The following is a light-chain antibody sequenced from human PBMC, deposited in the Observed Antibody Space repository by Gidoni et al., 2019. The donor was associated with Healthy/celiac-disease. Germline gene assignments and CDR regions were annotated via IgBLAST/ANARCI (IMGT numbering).Light chain of an antibody. CDR1: QSVSSY. CDR2: DAS. CDR3: SPRRNLPSGWT. Sequence: EIVLTQSPATLSLSPGERATLSCRASQSVSSYLAWYQQKPGQAPRLLIYDASNRATGLPARFSCRWFGTDFPLTISRLEPEDFAVYYLSPRRNLPSGWTFGQGTKVEIK. J-gene: IGKJ1*01. V-gene: IGKV3-11*01.